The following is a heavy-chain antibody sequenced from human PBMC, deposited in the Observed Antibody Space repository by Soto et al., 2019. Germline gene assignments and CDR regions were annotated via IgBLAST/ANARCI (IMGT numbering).Heavy chain of an antibody. D-gene: IGHD6-19*01. CDR2: ISGSGGGT. CDR1: GFTFSSYA. Sequence: GGSLRLSCAASGFTFSSYAMSWVRQAPGKGLEWVSAISGSGGGTYYADSVKGRFTISRDNSKNTLYLQMNSLRAEDTAVYYCAKRNRSGWRFDYWGQGTLVTVSS. V-gene: IGHV3-23*01. CDR3: AKRNRSGWRFDY. J-gene: IGHJ4*02.